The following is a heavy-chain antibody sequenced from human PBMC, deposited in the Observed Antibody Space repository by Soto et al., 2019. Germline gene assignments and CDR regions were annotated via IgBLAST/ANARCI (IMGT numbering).Heavy chain of an antibody. CDR2: IIPIFGTA. CDR3: ARDAPGITIFGVVHRYYYGMDV. V-gene: IGHV1-69*13. J-gene: IGHJ6*02. CDR1: GGTFSSYA. D-gene: IGHD3-3*01. Sequence: SVKGSCKASGGTFSSYAISWVREAPGQGLEWMGGIIPIFGTANYAQKFQGRVAITADESTSTAYMELSSLRSEDTAVYYCARDAPGITIFGVVHRYYYGMDVWGQGTTVTVSS.